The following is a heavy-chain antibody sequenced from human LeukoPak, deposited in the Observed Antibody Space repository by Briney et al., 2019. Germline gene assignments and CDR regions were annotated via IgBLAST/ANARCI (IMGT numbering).Heavy chain of an antibody. V-gene: IGHV3-23*01. Sequence: GGSLRLSCAASGFTFSSYAMRWVRPAPGKGLEWVSGINGSGDNTYYADSVKGRFTISRDNSKNTLYLQMNSLRVEDTAVYDCATWYYYDSSGYFDYWGQGTLVTVSS. CDR1: GFTFSSYA. J-gene: IGHJ4*02. CDR3: ATWYYYDSSGYFDY. CDR2: INGSGDNT. D-gene: IGHD3-22*01.